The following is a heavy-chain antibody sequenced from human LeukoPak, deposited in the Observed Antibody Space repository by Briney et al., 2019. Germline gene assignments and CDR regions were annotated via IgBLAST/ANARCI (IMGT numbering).Heavy chain of an antibody. CDR1: GGSISSYY. D-gene: IGHD4-17*01. Sequence: PSETLSLTCTVSGGSISSYYWSWIRQPPGKGLEWIGYIYYSGNTNYNPSLKSRVTISVDTSKNQFSLKLSSVTAADTAVYYCARIDYGDFTYYFDYWGQGTLVTVSS. CDR3: ARIDYGDFTYYFDY. V-gene: IGHV4-59*08. J-gene: IGHJ4*02. CDR2: IYYSGNT.